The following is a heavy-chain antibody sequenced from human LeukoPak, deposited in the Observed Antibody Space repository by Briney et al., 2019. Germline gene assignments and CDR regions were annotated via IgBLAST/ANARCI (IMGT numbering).Heavy chain of an antibody. CDR2: INHSGST. V-gene: IGHV4-34*01. CDR3: ASTVGATHYYYYYVDV. J-gene: IGHJ6*03. Sequence: SSETLSLTCAVYGGSFSGYYWSWIRQPPGKGLEWIGEINHSGSTYYNPSLKSRVTISVDTSKNQFSLKLSSVTAADTAVYYCASTVGATHYYYYYVDVWGKGTTVTVSS. CDR1: GGSFSGYY. D-gene: IGHD1-26*01.